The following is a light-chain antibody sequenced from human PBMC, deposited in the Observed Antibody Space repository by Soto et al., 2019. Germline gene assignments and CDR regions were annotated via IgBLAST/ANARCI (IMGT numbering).Light chain of an antibody. CDR2: EVT. J-gene: IGLJ7*01. CDR3: TSYTTSSTWG. CDR1: SSDVGFYNY. Sequence: QSALTQPASVSGSPGQSITISCSGTSSDVGFYNYVSWFQQYPGKAPKLMIFEVTNRPSGVSDRFSGSKSDNTASLTISGLQADDEADDFCTSYTTSSTWGFGGGTQLTVL. V-gene: IGLV2-14*01.